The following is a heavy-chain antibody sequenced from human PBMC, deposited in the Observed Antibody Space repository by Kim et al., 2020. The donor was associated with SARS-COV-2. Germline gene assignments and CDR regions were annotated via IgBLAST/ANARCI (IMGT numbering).Heavy chain of an antibody. CDR3: ASSIDHDYSKYYYYGMDV. D-gene: IGHD4-4*01. Sequence: SVKVSCKASGGTFSSYAISWVRQAPGQGLEWMGGIIPIFGTANYAQKFQGRVTITADESTSTAYMELSSLRSEDTAVYYCASSIDHDYSKYYYYGMDVWGQGTTVTVSS. CDR1: GGTFSSYA. V-gene: IGHV1-69*13. J-gene: IGHJ6*02. CDR2: IIPIFGTA.